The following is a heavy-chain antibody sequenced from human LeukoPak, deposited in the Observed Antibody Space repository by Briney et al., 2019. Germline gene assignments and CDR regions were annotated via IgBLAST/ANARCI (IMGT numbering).Heavy chain of an antibody. Sequence: EASVKVSCKASGYTFTGYYMHWVRQAPGQGLEWMEWINPNSGGTNYAQKFQGRVTMTRDTSISTAYMELSRLRSDDTAVYYCARGITMVRGVIYFDYWGQGTLVTVSS. CDR1: GYTFTGYY. V-gene: IGHV1-2*02. CDR2: INPNSGGT. CDR3: ARGITMVRGVIYFDY. D-gene: IGHD3-10*01. J-gene: IGHJ4*02.